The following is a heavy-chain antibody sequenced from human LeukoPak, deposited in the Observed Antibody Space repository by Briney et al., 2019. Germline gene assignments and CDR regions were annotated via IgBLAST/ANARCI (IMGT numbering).Heavy chain of an antibody. V-gene: IGHV1-8*01. CDR1: GYTFTSYD. CDR3: ARGAIVVVPAAMRAYYYYYMDV. J-gene: IGHJ6*03. Sequence: ASVKVSCKASGYTFTSYDIIWVRQATGQGLEWMGWMNPNSGNTGYAQKFQGRVTMTRNTSISTAYMELSSLRSEDTAVYYCARGAIVVVPAAMRAYYYYYMDVWGKGTTVTVSS. D-gene: IGHD2-2*01. CDR2: MNPNSGNT.